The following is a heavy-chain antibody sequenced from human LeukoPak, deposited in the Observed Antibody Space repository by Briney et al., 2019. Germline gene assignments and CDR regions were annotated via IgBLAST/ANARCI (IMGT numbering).Heavy chain of an antibody. J-gene: IGHJ3*02. D-gene: IGHD3-16*01. CDR2: ISGSGAFT. V-gene: IGHV3-23*01. Sequence: GGSLRLSCAASGFTFSSYAMSWVRQAPGKGLEWVSGISGSGAFTYYADSVKGRFTISRDNSKNTLFLQMNSLRAEDTAVYYCARARLTDYVWGRRTFDIWGQGTMVTISS. CDR3: ARARLTDYVWGRRTFDI. CDR1: GFTFSSYA.